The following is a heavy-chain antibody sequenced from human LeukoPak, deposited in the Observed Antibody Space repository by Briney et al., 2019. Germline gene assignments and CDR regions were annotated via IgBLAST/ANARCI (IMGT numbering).Heavy chain of an antibody. J-gene: IGHJ4*02. CDR1: GYTFTGYY. CDR3: AREKAAADPYHFDY. D-gene: IGHD6-13*01. CDR2: INPDSGGT. Sequence: GASVKVSCKASGYTFTGYYMHWVRQAPGQGPQWMGWINPDSGGTNYAQKFQDRVTMTRDTSISTAYMELSRLRSDDTAVYYCAREKAAADPYHFDYWGQGTLVTVSS. V-gene: IGHV1-2*02.